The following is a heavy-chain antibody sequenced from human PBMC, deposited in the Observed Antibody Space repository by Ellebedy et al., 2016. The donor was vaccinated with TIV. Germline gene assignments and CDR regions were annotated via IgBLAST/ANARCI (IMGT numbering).Heavy chain of an antibody. CDR3: ARVGGRTGVGRKDPDY. D-gene: IGHD4-23*01. CDR1: GGTFSSYA. Sequence: SVKVSXXASGGTFSSYAISWVRQAPGQGLEWMGGIIPIFGTANYAQKFQGRVTITADESTSTAYMELSSLRSEDTAVYYCARVGGRTGVGRKDPDYWGQGTLVTVSS. V-gene: IGHV1-69*13. J-gene: IGHJ4*02. CDR2: IIPIFGTA.